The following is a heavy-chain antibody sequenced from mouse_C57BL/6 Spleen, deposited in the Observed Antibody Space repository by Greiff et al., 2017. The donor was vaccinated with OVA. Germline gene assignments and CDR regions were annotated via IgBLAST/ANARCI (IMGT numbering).Heavy chain of an antibody. CDR1: GYTFTSYW. Sequence: VQLQQSGAELVKPGASVKLSCKASGYTFTSYWMQWVKQRPGQGLEWIGEIDPSDSYTNYNQKFKGKATLTVDTSSSTAYMQLSSLTSEDSAVYYCARTSNHRYFDYWGQGTTLTVSS. J-gene: IGHJ2*01. D-gene: IGHD2-5*01. V-gene: IGHV1-50*01. CDR2: IDPSDSYT. CDR3: ARTSNHRYFDY.